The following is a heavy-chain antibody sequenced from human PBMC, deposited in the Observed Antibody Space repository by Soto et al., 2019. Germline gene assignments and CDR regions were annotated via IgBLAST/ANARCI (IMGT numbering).Heavy chain of an antibody. Sequence: SETLSLTCAVSGGSISSGGYAWSWIRQPPGKGLEWIGYIYHSGSTYYNPSLKSRVTISVDRSKNQFSLKLSSVTAADTAVYYCARARGGIVVYWGQGTLVTVSS. CDR2: IYHSGST. D-gene: IGHD6-19*01. CDR3: ARARGGIVVY. CDR1: GGSISSGGYA. J-gene: IGHJ4*02. V-gene: IGHV4-30-2*01.